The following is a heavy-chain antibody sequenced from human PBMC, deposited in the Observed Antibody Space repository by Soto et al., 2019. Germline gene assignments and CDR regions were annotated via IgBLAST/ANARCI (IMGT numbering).Heavy chain of an antibody. D-gene: IGHD3-3*01. CDR2: ITYDGSNK. Sequence: GGSLRLSCAASGFSFSDDTMHWVRQAPGQGLEWVAVITYDGSNKYYADSVRGRFTISRDNSKSTLYLQMDSLIIDDTAVYYCARDVGTQLDFWSTSGMDVWGQGTTVTVSS. J-gene: IGHJ6*02. CDR3: ARDVGTQLDFWSTSGMDV. CDR1: GFSFSDDT. V-gene: IGHV3-30-3*01.